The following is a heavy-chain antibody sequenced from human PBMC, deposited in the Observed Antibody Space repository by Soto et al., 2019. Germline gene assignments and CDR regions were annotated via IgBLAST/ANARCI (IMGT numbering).Heavy chain of an antibody. CDR1: GFTFSTYA. CDR3: AKMGFRSGTGPYDYTMDV. CDR2: MTGSGSSS. Sequence: GGSLRLSCAASGFTFSTYAMSWVRQAPGKGPERVSVMTGSGSSSYYADSVKGRFTISRDNSKKTLYLQVKSLRAEDTAVYYCAKMGFRSGTGPYDYTMDVWGQGTTVTVSS. V-gene: IGHV3-23*01. J-gene: IGHJ6*02. D-gene: IGHD5-12*01.